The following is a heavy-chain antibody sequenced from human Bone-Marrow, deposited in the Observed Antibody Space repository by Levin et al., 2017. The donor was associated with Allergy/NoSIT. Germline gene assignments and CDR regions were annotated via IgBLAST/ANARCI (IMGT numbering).Heavy chain of an antibody. D-gene: IGHD3-22*01. CDR3: ESWAMYHYDRSAFDYFYYAMAV. Sequence: GGSLRLSCAASGILFSSYDMNWVRQAPGKGLEWVSSISAGGNYIYYADSVKGRFTISRDNAKNSLFLQMNSPIAEDTAVYYCESWAMYHYDRSAFDYFYYAMAVWGQGTTVTVSS. V-gene: IGHV3-21*01. CDR1: GILFSSYD. CDR2: ISAGGNYI. J-gene: IGHJ6*02.